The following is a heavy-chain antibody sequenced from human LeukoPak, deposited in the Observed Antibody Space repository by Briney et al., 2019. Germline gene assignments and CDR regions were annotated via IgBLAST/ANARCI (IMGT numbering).Heavy chain of an antibody. Sequence: ASVKVSCKASGYTFTSYGISWVRQAPGQGLEWMGWISAYNGNTNYAQKLQGRVTMTTDTSTSTAYMELRSLRSDDTAVYYCARVGYYDSSGYYYGPLVYWGQGTLVTVSS. V-gene: IGHV1-18*01. CDR1: GYTFTSYG. CDR2: ISAYNGNT. CDR3: ARVGYYDSSGYYYGPLVY. J-gene: IGHJ4*02. D-gene: IGHD3-22*01.